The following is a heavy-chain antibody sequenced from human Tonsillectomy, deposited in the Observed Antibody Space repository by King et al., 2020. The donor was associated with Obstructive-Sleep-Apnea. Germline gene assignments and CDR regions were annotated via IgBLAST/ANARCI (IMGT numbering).Heavy chain of an antibody. CDR1: GGPIRSSNYY. V-gene: IGHV4-39*07. CDR3: AGDGKGPGAGSVAF. D-gene: IGHD6-19*01. Sequence: QLQESGPGLVKPSETLSLTCTVSGGPIRSSNYYWGWIRQPPGKGLEWIGSIHYSGRIHYNPTIRSRVTISVDTSKNQFSLKLSSVTAADTAVFYCAGDGKGPGAGSVAFWGQGTLVTVSS. J-gene: IGHJ4*02. CDR2: IHYSGRI.